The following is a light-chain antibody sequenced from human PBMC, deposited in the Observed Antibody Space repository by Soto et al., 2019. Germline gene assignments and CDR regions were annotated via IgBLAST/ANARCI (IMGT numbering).Light chain of an antibody. J-gene: IGKJ4*01. CDR3: LQDYSYPLT. V-gene: IGKV1-6*01. CDR1: QDISHD. Sequence: AIQMTQSPSSLSASVGDRVTITCRASQDISHDLAWYQQRPGKAPKLLIYVASTLQSGVPSRFSGGGSGTDFTLTISSLLPEDVATYYCLQDYSYPLTFGGGTRVEMK. CDR2: VAS.